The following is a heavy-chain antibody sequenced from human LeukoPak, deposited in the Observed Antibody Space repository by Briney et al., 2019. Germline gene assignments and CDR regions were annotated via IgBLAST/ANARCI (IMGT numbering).Heavy chain of an antibody. CDR1: GYTFTGYY. CDR3: ARDYRSSWYIDAFDI. D-gene: IGHD6-13*01. J-gene: IGHJ3*02. Sequence: ASVKVSCKASGYTFTGYYMHWVRQAPGQGLEWMGRINPNSGGTNYAQKFQGRVTMTRDTSISTAYMELSRLRSDDTAVYYCARDYRSSWYIDAFDIWGQGTMVTVSS. CDR2: INPNSGGT. V-gene: IGHV1-2*06.